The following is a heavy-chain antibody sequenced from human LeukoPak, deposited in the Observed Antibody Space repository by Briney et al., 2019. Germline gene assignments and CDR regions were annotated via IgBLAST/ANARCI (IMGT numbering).Heavy chain of an antibody. Sequence: PGGSLRLSCAASGLTVSNNYMSWVRQAPGKGLGWVSVIYSGGSTSYADSVKGRFSISRDNSKNTLYLQMKSLRVEDTAVYYCARGRYEISAAMDVWGQGTTVTVSS. D-gene: IGHD5-12*01. CDR3: ARGRYEISAAMDV. V-gene: IGHV3-53*01. CDR1: GLTVSNNY. CDR2: IYSGGST. J-gene: IGHJ6*02.